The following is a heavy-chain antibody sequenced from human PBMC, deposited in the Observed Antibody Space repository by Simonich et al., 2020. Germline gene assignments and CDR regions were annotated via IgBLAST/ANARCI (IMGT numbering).Heavy chain of an antibody. D-gene: IGHD6-13*01. CDR3: ARDSYSSWYFDL. J-gene: IGHJ2*01. CDR2: TNPNSGGK. V-gene: IGHV1-2*02. Sequence: QVQLVQSGAEVKKPGASVKVSCKASGYTFTGSYMHWVRQAPGQGVECMGWTNPNSGGKNDAQKFQGRVTMTRYTSISTAYMELSRLRSDDTAVYYCARDSYSSWYFDLWGRGTLVTVSS. CDR1: GYTFTGSY.